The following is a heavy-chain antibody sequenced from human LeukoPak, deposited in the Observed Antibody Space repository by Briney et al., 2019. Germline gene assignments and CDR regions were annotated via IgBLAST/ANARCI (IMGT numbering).Heavy chain of an antibody. CDR3: ARGRRYSYGFDY. J-gene: IGHJ4*02. D-gene: IGHD5-18*01. Sequence: PSETLSLTCAVYGGSFSGYYWGWIRQPPGKGLEWIGEINHSGSTNYNPSLKSRVTISVDTSKNQFSLKLSSVTAADTAVYYCARGRRYSYGFDYWGQGTLVTVSS. CDR2: INHSGST. V-gene: IGHV4-34*01. CDR1: GGSFSGYY.